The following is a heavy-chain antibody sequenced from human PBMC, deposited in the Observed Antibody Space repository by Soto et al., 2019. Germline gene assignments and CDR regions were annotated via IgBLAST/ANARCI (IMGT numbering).Heavy chain of an antibody. CDR2: ISYDGSNK. J-gene: IGHJ4*02. CDR1: GFTFSSYA. Sequence: QVQLVESGGGVVQPGRSLRLSCAASGFTFSSYAMHWVRQAPGKGLEWVAVISYDGSNKYYADSVKGRFTISRDNSKNTLYLRMNSLRAEDTAVYYCAREEQLVRMFDYWGQGTLVTVSS. D-gene: IGHD6-13*01. CDR3: AREEQLVRMFDY. V-gene: IGHV3-30-3*01.